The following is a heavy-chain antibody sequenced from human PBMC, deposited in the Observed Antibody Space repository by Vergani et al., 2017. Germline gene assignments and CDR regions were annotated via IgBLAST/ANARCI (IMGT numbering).Heavy chain of an antibody. CDR3: ARDRGDWRYSRYFYNYYMDV. V-gene: IGHV3-30-3*01. Sequence: QVQLVESGGGVVQPGRSLRLSCAASGFTFGDHGIHWVRRAPGKGLEWVALISYDGTNKYYTNSVRGRFTISRDNSKSTLFLQMNSLRAEDMAVYYCARDRGDWRYSRYFYNYYMDVWGKGTTVTVSS. J-gene: IGHJ6*03. CDR2: ISYDGTNK. CDR1: GFTFGDHG. D-gene: IGHD2-8*02.